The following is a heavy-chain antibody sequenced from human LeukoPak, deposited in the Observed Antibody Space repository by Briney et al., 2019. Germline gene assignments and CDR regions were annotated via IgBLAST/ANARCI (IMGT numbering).Heavy chain of an antibody. J-gene: IGHJ4*02. Sequence: PGGSLRLSCAASGFTFSSYAMSWVRQAPGKGPEWVSGIRGNGGSTYYADSVKGRFIISRDNSKNTLYLQMNSLRAEDTAVYYCAKGHGGSTWYMGGDYWGQGTLVTVSS. V-gene: IGHV3-23*01. D-gene: IGHD6-13*01. CDR3: AKGHGGSTWYMGGDY. CDR2: IRGNGGST. CDR1: GFTFSSYA.